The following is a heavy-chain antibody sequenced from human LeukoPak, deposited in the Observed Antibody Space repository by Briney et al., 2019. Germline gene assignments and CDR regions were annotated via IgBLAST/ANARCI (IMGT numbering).Heavy chain of an antibody. D-gene: IGHD4-17*01. V-gene: IGHV1-46*01. CDR3: ARFDDYGADRKIDY. CDR2: INPSGGST. J-gene: IGHJ4*02. Sequence: ASVKVSCKASGYTFTGYYMHWVRQAPGQGLEWMGIINPSGGSTSYAQKFQGRVTITADRSTTTAYMELSSLRSEDTAVYYCARFDDYGADRKIDYWGQGTLVTVSS. CDR1: GYTFTGYY.